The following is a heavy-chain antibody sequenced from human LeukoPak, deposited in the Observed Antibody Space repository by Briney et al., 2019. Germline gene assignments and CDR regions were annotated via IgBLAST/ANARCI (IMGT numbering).Heavy chain of an antibody. J-gene: IGHJ4*02. V-gene: IGHV4-59*01. D-gene: IGHD2/OR15-2a*01. CDR2: IYYSGST. CDR3: ARVKGRNPFPDY. Sequence: SETLSLTCTVSGGSISSDYWSWIRQPPGKGLEWIGYIYYSGSTNYNPSLKSRVTISVDTSKNQFSLKLSSVTAAYTAVYFCARVKGRNPFPDYWGQGTLVTVYS. CDR1: GGSISSDY.